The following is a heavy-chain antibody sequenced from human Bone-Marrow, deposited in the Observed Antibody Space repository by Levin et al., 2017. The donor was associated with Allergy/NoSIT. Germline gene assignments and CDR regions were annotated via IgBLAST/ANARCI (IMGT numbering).Heavy chain of an antibody. CDR2: IYYSGDT. Sequence: LSQTLSLTCTGSGDSISSSTYHWGWLRQPPGKGLEWIGSIYYSGDTYYNPSLKSRVTISVDTSKNQFSLKLSSVTAADTAVYFCARQLLSRGYSFGYQYFDLWGRGTLVTVSS. CDR1: GDSISSSTYH. J-gene: IGHJ2*01. D-gene: IGHD5-18*01. CDR3: ARQLLSRGYSFGYQYFDL. V-gene: IGHV4-39*01.